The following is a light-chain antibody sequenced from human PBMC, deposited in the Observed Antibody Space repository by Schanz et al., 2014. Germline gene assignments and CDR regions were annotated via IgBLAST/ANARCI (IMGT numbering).Light chain of an antibody. V-gene: IGKV1-5*03. J-gene: IGKJ1*01. Sequence: DIQMTQSPSTLSASVGDRVAITCRASQNIDSWLAWYQQKPGKAPNLLIYKASNLESGVPSRFSGSGSGTEFTLTISSLQPEDFATYYCQQTYSTPRTFGQGTKVEIK. CDR1: QNIDSW. CDR3: QQTYSTPRT. CDR2: KAS.